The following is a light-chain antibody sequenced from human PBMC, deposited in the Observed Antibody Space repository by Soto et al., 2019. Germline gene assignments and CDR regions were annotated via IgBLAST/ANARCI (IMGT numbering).Light chain of an antibody. CDR1: QSVSSN. V-gene: IGKV3-15*01. Sequence: EIVMTQSPATLSVSPGERATLSCRASQSVSSNLAWYQQKPGQAPRLLIYGASTRATGIPARFSGSGSGTEFTLTISSLQSEDFATYYCQQYKTSLLTFGGGTKVEIK. J-gene: IGKJ4*01. CDR2: GAS. CDR3: QQYKTSLLT.